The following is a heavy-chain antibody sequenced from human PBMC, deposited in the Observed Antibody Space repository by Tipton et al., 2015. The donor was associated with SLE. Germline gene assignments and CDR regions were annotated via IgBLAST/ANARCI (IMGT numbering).Heavy chain of an antibody. CDR3: ARELRGNCGGDCYSGF. CDR1: GFSVTDVW. J-gene: IGHJ4*02. V-gene: IGHV3-15*04. D-gene: IGHD2-21*01. Sequence: SLRLSCAVSGFSVTDVWMAWVRQAPGKGLEWVGHMASKSHGGTTDYSAPVEGRFTMSRDNSKNTLYLQLGSLTADDMAVYYCARELRGNCGGDCYSGFWGQGTLVTVSS. CDR2: MASKSHGGTT.